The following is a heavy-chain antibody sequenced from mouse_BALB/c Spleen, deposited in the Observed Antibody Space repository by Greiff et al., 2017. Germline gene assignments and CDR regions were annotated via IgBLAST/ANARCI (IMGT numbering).Heavy chain of an antibody. CDR3: ARLYEYDGAY. Sequence: EVMLVESGGGLVKPGGSLKLSCAASGFTFSSYAMSWVRQTPEKRLEWVATISSGGSYTYYPDSVKGRFTISRDNAKNTLYLQMSSLRSEDTAMYYCARLYEYDGAYWGQGTLVTVSA. CDR2: ISSGGSYT. CDR1: GFTFSSYA. D-gene: IGHD2-4*01. J-gene: IGHJ3*01. V-gene: IGHV5-9-1*01.